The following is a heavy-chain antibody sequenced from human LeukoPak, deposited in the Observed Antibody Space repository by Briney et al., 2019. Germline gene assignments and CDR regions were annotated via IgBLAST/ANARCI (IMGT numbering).Heavy chain of an antibody. CDR3: ARGGGLRKYCGGDCYDS. V-gene: IGHV1-18*01. D-gene: IGHD2-21*02. J-gene: IGHJ5*01. CDR2: ISAYNGYT. Sequence: ASVKVSCKASGFTFTSYGFSWVRQAPGQGLEWMGWISAYNGYTNYAQKLQGRVTMTTDTSTSTAYMELRSLRSDDTAVYYCARGGGLRKYCGGDCYDSWGQGTLVTVSS. CDR1: GFTFTSYG.